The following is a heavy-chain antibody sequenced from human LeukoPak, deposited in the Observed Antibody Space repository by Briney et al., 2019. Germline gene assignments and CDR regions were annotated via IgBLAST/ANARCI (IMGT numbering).Heavy chain of an antibody. J-gene: IGHJ3*02. Sequence: SETLSLTCTVSGGPISSYYWSWIRQPPGKGLEWIGYIYYSGSTNYNPSLKSRVTISVDSSKNQFSLKLTSVTAADTAVYFCARGVTGTTIGSFDIWGQGTMVTVSA. V-gene: IGHV4-59*01. CDR3: ARGVTGTTIGSFDI. CDR1: GGPISSYY. CDR2: IYYSGST. D-gene: IGHD1-7*01.